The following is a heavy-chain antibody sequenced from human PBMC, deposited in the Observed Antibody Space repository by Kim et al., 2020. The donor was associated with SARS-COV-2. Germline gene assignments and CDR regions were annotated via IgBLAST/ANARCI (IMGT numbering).Heavy chain of an antibody. J-gene: IGHJ6*02. Sequence: GGSLRLSCAASGFTFSSYSMNWVRQAPGKGLEWVSSISSSSSYIYYADSVKGRFTISRDNAKNSLYLQMNSLRAEDTAVYYCARGGGSSWYYIPEWDYYYGMDVWGQGTTVTVSS. V-gene: IGHV3-21*01. CDR2: ISSSSSYI. CDR1: GFTFSSYS. CDR3: ARGGGSSWYYIPEWDYYYGMDV. D-gene: IGHD6-13*01.